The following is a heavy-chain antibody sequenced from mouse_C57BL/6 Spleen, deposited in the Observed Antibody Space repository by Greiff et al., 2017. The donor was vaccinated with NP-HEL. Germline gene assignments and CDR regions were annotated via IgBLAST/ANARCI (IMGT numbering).Heavy chain of an antibody. V-gene: IGHV1-15*01. CDR1: GYTFTDYE. D-gene: IGHD1-1*01. CDR2: IDPETGGT. Sequence: QVQLQQSGAELVRPGASVTLSCKASGYTFTDYEMHWVKQTPVHGLEWIGAIDPETGGTAYNQTLKGKAILTADKSSSTAYMGLRRLTSEDSAVYYCTRDTTVVVYCYDGFAFWGQGTLVTVSA. J-gene: IGHJ3*01. CDR3: TRDTTVVVYCYDGFAF.